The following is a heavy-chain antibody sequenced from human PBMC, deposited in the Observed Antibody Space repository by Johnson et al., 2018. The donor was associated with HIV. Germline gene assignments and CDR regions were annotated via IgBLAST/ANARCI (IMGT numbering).Heavy chain of an antibody. V-gene: IGHV3-66*01. CDR1: GFSVSSKY. J-gene: IGHJ3*02. Sequence: VQLVESGGGLVQPGGSLRLSCAASGFSVSSKYMSWVRQAPGKGLEWVSVIYSGGSTFYADSVKCRFTISRDNSKNTLYLQMNSLRAEDTAVYYCAKDLLTLDAFDIWGQGTMVTVSS. CDR3: AKDLLTLDAFDI. CDR2: IYSGGST.